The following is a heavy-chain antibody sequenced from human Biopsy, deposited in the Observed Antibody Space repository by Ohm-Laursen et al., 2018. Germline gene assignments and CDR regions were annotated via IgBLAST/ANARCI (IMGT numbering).Heavy chain of an antibody. CDR2: FAPENGKT. J-gene: IGHJ4*02. Sequence: ASVKVSCKVSGYTLTDLSMHWVRQAPGKGLEWMGGFAPENGKTIYAQKFQGRVTMTEDTSTDTAYMELSNLRSEDTAVYYCAGDINNWNVNYCGQGTLVIVSS. CDR1: GYTLTDLS. D-gene: IGHD1-20*01. CDR3: AGDINNWNVNY. V-gene: IGHV1-24*01.